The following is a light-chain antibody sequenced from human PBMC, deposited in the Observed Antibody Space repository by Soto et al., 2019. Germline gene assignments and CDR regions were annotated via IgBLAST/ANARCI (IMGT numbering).Light chain of an antibody. CDR2: AAS. CDR3: LQHNTSPLT. CDR1: QGINNY. V-gene: IGKV1-17*03. J-gene: IGKJ4*01. Sequence: DIQMTQSPSAVSASVGDRVTITCRASQGINNYLAWFQQKPGKAPKRLIYAASTLQTGVPSRFSGSGSGTEFTLTISSLQPEDFATYYCLQHNTSPLTFGGGTKVEIE.